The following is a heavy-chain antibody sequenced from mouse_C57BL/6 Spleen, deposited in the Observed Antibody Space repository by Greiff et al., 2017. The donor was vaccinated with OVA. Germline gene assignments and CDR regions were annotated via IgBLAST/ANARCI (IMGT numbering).Heavy chain of an antibody. CDR2: IRLKSDNYAT. CDR1: GFTFSNYW. V-gene: IGHV6-3*01. Sequence: DVKLVESGGGLVQPGGSMKLSCVASGFTFSNYWMNWVRQSPEKGLEWVAQIRLKSDNYATHYAESVKGRFTISRDDSKSSVYLQMNNLRAEDTGIYYCTDGAVVAPMDYWGQGTSVTVSS. CDR3: TDGAVVAPMDY. D-gene: IGHD1-1*01. J-gene: IGHJ4*01.